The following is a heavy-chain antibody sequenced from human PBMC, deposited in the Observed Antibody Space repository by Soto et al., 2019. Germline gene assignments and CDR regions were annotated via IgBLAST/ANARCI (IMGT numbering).Heavy chain of an antibody. V-gene: IGHV3-53*01. D-gene: IGHD5-12*01. CDR3: ARGKTKNDGYNYSFDY. J-gene: IGHJ4*02. Sequence: VGSLRLSCAASWFTVSSNYMSWVRQAPGKGLEWVSVIYSGGSTYYADSVKGRFTISRDNSNNTLYLQMNSLRAEDAAVYYCARGKTKNDGYNYSFDYWGQGTLVTVSS. CDR2: IYSGGST. CDR1: WFTVSSNY.